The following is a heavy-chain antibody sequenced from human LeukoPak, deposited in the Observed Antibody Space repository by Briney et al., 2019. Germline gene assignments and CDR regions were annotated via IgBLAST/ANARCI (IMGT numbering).Heavy chain of an antibody. Sequence: GASVKVPCKASGYTFTSYYMHWVRQAPGQGLEWMGIINPSGGSTSYAQKFQGRVTITADESTSTAYMELSSLRSEDTAVYYCARANTSDYYYYYGMDVWGQGTTVTVPS. CDR3: ARANTSDYYYYYGMDV. CDR2: INPSGGST. J-gene: IGHJ6*02. CDR1: GYTFTSYY. D-gene: IGHD5-18*01. V-gene: IGHV1-46*01.